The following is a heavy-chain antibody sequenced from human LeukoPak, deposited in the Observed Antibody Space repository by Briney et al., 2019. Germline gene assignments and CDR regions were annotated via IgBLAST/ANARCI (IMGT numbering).Heavy chain of an antibody. D-gene: IGHD3-3*01. CDR2: IYYSGST. CDR1: GGSISSSSYY. CDR3: ASSILLDYDFWSGYSSFDY. J-gene: IGHJ4*02. V-gene: IGHV4-39*01. Sequence: SETLSLTCTVSGGSISSSSYYWGWIRQPPGKGPEWIGSIYYSGSTYYNPSLKSRVTISVDTSKNQFSLKLSSVTAADTAVYYCASSILLDYDFWSGYSSFDYWGQGTLVTVSS.